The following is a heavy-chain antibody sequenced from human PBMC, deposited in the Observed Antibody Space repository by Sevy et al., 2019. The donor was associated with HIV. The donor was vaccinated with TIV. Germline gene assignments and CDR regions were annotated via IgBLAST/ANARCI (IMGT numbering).Heavy chain of an antibody. CDR3: ARDGGYDSRGYDLSNY. Sequence: GGSLRLSCAASGFTFSTYAMHWVRQAPGKWLEWAAVISYDGSNTYYADSVKGRFTISRDSSKNTLYLQMNSLRAEDTAVYFCARDGGYDSRGYDLSNYWGQGTLVTVSS. D-gene: IGHD3-22*01. V-gene: IGHV3-30*04. CDR1: GFTFSTYA. J-gene: IGHJ4*02. CDR2: ISYDGSNT.